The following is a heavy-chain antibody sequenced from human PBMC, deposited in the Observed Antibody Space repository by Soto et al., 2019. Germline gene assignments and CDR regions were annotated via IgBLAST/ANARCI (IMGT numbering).Heavy chain of an antibody. CDR3: ARDHAEVTAMVRQRNYYYYYMDV. CDR2: INPNSGGT. CDR1: GYTFTGYY. J-gene: IGHJ6*03. V-gene: IGHV1-2*04. Sequence: GASVKVSCKASGYTFTGYYMHWVRQAPGKGLEWKGWINPNSGGTNYAQKFQGWVTMTRDTSISTAYMELCRLRSDDTAVYYCARDHAEVTAMVRQRNYYYYYMDVWGKGTTVTVSS. D-gene: IGHD5-18*01.